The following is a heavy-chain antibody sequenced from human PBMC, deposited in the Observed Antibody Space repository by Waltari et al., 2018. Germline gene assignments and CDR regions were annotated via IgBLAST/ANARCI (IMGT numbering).Heavy chain of an antibody. CDR3: ARRPWIQLWSY. Sequence: QVQLQQWGAGLLKPSETLSLTCAVHGGSFSGYYWSWIRQPPGKGLEWIGEINHSGSTNYNPSLKSRVTISVDTSKNQFSLKLSSVTAADTAVYYCARRPWIQLWSYWGQGTLVTVSS. CDR2: INHSGST. J-gene: IGHJ4*02. CDR1: GGSFSGYY. V-gene: IGHV4-34*01. D-gene: IGHD5-18*01.